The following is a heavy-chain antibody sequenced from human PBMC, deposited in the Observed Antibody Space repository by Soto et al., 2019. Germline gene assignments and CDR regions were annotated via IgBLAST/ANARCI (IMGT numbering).Heavy chain of an antibody. J-gene: IGHJ5*02. V-gene: IGHV1-2*02. Sequence: ASVNVSCKASGYTFTDYFMHWVRQAPGQSFEWMGGINPHSRGTNYAQKFQGRVTMTRDTSNSTAYMELRGLTSDDTAVYYCARVTLKAGNWFDPWGQGTLVTVSS. CDR3: ARVTLKAGNWFDP. CDR1: GYTFTDYF. CDR2: INPHSRGT.